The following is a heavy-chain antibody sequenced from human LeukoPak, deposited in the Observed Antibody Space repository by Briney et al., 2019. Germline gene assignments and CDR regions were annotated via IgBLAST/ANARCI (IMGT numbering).Heavy chain of an antibody. V-gene: IGHV3-23*01. CDR1: GFAFSSYV. Sequence: PGGSLRLSCAASGFAFSSYVMSWVRQAPGKGLEWVSAISGSGGSTYYADSVKGRFTISRDNSKNTLYLQMNSLRAEDTAVYYCAKDKGGSYYGAFDIWGQGTMVTVSS. J-gene: IGHJ3*02. CDR3: AKDKGGSYYGAFDI. D-gene: IGHD1-26*01. CDR2: ISGSGGST.